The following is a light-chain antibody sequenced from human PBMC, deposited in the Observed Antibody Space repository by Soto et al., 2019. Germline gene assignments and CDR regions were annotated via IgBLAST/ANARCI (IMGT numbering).Light chain of an antibody. CDR1: QSLVHRDGNTY. V-gene: IGKV2-30*02. Sequence: DVVVTQSPLSLPVTLGQAASISCRSSQSLVHRDGNTYLSWFRQRPGQSPRRLIYKVANREAGVPDRFSGSGSCTDFTLKISRVEAEDVGLYYCRQGSHWPPITFGQGTRLEIK. J-gene: IGKJ5*01. CDR2: KVA. CDR3: RQGSHWPPIT.